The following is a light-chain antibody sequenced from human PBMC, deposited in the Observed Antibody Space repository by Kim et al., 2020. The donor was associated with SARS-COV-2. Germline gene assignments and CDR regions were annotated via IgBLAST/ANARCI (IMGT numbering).Light chain of an antibody. J-gene: IGLJ1*01. CDR3: QSYDSSLSGYV. CDR1: SSNIGAGYD. Sequence: GVTIPCTGRSSNIGAGYDVHCYQQFPGTAPKLLIYGNNNRPSGVPDRFSGSKSGTSASLAITGLQAEDEADYYCQSYDSSLSGYVFGTGTKVTVL. CDR2: GNN. V-gene: IGLV1-40*01.